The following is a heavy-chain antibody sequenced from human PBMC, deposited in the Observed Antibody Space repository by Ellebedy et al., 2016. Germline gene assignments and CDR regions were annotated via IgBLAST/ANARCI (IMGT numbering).Heavy chain of an antibody. CDR3: ATYGGLDV. CDR1: GYSFTTYW. Sequence: GGSLRLSXKGYGYSFTTYWIAWVRQMPGKGLEWMGIIYPEDSDTRYCPSFRGQVTISADKSIDTAFLEWTSLQASDSAMYYCATYGGLDVWGKGTTVTVSS. V-gene: IGHV5-51*01. J-gene: IGHJ6*04. CDR2: IYPEDSDT. D-gene: IGHD2-21*01.